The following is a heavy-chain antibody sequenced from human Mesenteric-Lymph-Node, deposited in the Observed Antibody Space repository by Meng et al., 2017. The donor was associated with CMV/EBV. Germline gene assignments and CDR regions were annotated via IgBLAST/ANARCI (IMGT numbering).Heavy chain of an antibody. V-gene: IGHV3-30*02. J-gene: IGHJ4*02. CDR2: IRYDGSNT. CDR3: AKIVESGYDFDS. CDR1: GFTFSSYG. Sequence: GGSLRLSCAVSGFTFSSYGMQWVRQSPGKGLEWVAFIRYDGSNTYYADSVRGRFTISRDNSKNTLYLQMNSLRVEDTAVYYCAKIVESGYDFDSWGQGTLVTVSS. D-gene: IGHD5-12*01.